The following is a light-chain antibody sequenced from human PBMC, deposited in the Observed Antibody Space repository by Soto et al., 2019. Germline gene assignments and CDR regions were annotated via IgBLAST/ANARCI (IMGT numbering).Light chain of an antibody. V-gene: IGKV2-30*01. Sequence: DAVLTQSPLSLPVTLGQPASISCRSSQSLVYSDGNMYLNWFHQRPGQSPRRLIYKVSNRESGVXEKXIGSGSGTDFTLEISRVEDEDVGVYYCMQGSYWPWTLGQGTKVEIK. CDR1: QSLVYSDGNMY. CDR2: KVS. CDR3: MQGSYWPWT. J-gene: IGKJ1*01.